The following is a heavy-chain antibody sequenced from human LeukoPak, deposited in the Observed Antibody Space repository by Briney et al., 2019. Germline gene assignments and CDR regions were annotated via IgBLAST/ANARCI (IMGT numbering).Heavy chain of an antibody. CDR1: GGSISSYY. J-gene: IGHJ2*01. CDR3: ARHRRVRYFDL. V-gene: IGHV4-59*08. Sequence: PSETLSLTCTVSGGSISSYYWSWIRQPPGKGLEWIGYIYYSGGTNYNPSLKSRVTISVDTSKNQFSLKLSSVTAADTAVYYCARHRRVRYFDLWGRGTLVTVSS. CDR2: IYYSGGT.